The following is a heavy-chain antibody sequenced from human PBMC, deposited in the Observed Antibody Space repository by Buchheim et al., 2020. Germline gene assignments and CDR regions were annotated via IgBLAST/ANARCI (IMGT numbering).Heavy chain of an antibody. J-gene: IGHJ3*02. D-gene: IGHD1-26*01. CDR3: ARPQWELLWPHAFDI. CDR1: GGSIRSYY. Sequence: QVQLQESGPGLVKPSETLSLTCPVSGGSIRSYYWSWLRQPPGKGLERIGYIYYSWSTNYNPSLKRRPPITVKNSKNKFSPKLSSVTAADTAVYYCARPQWELLWPHAFDIWGQGT. CDR2: IYYSWST. V-gene: IGHV4-59*01.